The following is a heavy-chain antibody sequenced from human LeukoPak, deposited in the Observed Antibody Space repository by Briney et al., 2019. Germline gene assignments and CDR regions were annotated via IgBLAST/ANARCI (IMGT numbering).Heavy chain of an antibody. J-gene: IGHJ4*02. Sequence: LEWVANIKQDGSEKYYVDSVKGRFTISRDNAKNSLYLQMNSLRAEDTAVYYCARGTSASLLLWFGELDYWGQGTLVTVSS. D-gene: IGHD3-10*01. V-gene: IGHV3-7*03. CDR2: IKQDGSEK. CDR3: ARGTSASLLLWFGELDY.